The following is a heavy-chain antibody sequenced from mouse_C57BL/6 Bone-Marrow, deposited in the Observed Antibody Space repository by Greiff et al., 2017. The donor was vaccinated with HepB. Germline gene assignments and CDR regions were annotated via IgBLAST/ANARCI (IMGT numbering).Heavy chain of an antibody. CDR2: ISYDGSN. J-gene: IGHJ3*01. V-gene: IGHV3-6*01. CDR1: GYSITSGYY. Sequence: VQLQQSGPGLVKPSQSLSLTCSVTGYSITSGYYWNWIRQFPGNKLEWMGYISYDGSNNYNPSLKNRISITRDTSKNQFFLKLNSVTTEDTATYYCASAGYYAYWGQGTLVTVSA. D-gene: IGHD2-3*01. CDR3: ASAGYYAY.